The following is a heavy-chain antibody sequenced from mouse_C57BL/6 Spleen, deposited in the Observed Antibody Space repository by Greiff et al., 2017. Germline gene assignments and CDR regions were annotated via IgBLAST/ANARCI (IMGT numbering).Heavy chain of an antibody. Sequence: QVQLQQSGAELVKPGASVKLSCKASGYTFTSYWMHWVKQRPGRGLEWIGRIYPNSGGTKYNEKFKSKATLTVDKPSSTAYMQLSSLTSEDSAVYYCAREAHFHYFGYWGQGTTLTVSS. CDR2: IYPNSGGT. CDR3: AREAHFHYFGY. J-gene: IGHJ2*01. CDR1: GYTFTSYW. V-gene: IGHV1-72*01.